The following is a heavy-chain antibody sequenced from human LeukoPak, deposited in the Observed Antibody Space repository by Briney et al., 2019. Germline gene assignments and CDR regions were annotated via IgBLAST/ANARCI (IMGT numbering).Heavy chain of an antibody. CDR1: GGSFSGYY. CDR3: ARVFPGYSSSRNRKFDY. Sequence: SETLSLTCAVYGGSFSGYYWSWIRQPPGEGLEWIGEINHSGSTNYNPSLKSRVTISVDTSKNQFSLKLSSVTAADTAVYYCARVFPGYSSSRNRKFDYWGQGTLVTVSS. V-gene: IGHV4-34*01. J-gene: IGHJ4*02. CDR2: INHSGST. D-gene: IGHD6-13*01.